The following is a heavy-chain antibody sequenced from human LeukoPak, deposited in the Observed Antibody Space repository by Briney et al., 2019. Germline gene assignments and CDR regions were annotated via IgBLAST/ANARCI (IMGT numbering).Heavy chain of an antibody. D-gene: IGHD2-21*02. J-gene: IGHJ3*02. V-gene: IGHV4-59*08. CDR1: GGSISSYY. CDR3: ARHGDGGAFDI. CDR2: IYYSGST. Sequence: PSETLSLTCTVSGGSISSYYWSWIRRPPGKGLEWIGYIYYSGSTNYNPSLKSRVTISVDTSKNQFSLKLSSVTAADTAVYYCARHGDGGAFDIWGQGTMVTVSS.